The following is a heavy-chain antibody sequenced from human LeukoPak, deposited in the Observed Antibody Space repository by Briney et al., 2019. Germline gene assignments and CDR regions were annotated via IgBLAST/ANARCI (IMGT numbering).Heavy chain of an antibody. CDR2: IIPIFGTA. CDR1: GGTFSSYA. D-gene: IGHD6-19*01. J-gene: IGHJ4*02. CDR3: ARDSDPLAVAGTDPFDY. Sequence: ASVTVSCKASGGTFSSYAISWVRQAPGQGLEWMGGIIPIFGTANYAQKFQGRVTITADESTSTAYMELSSLRSEDTAVYYCARDSDPLAVAGTDPFDYWGQGTLVTVSS. V-gene: IGHV1-69*13.